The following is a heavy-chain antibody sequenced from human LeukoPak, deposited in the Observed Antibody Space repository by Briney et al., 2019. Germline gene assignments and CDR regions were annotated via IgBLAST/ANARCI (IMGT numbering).Heavy chain of an antibody. Sequence: GGSLRLSCAASGFTFSDYYMSWIRQAPGKGLEWVSYISSSGSTIYYADSVKGRFTISRDNSKNTLYLQMNSLRAEDTAVYYCARYSGSFLYFDYWGQGTLVTVSS. CDR2: ISSSGSTI. CDR3: ARYSGSFLYFDY. J-gene: IGHJ4*02. V-gene: IGHV3-11*01. D-gene: IGHD1-26*01. CDR1: GFTFSDYY.